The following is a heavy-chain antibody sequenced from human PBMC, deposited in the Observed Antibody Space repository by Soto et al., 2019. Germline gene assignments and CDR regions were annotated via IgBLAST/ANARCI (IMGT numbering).Heavy chain of an antibody. CDR1: GGTFSSYA. Sequence: ASVKVSCKASGGTFSSYAISWVRQAPGQGLEWMGGIIPIFGTANYAQKFQGRVTITADESTSTAYMELSSLRSEDTAVYYCARRGDFWSGETYYYYYMDVWGKGTTVTVSS. J-gene: IGHJ6*03. D-gene: IGHD3-3*01. V-gene: IGHV1-69*13. CDR2: IIPIFGTA. CDR3: ARRGDFWSGETYYYYYMDV.